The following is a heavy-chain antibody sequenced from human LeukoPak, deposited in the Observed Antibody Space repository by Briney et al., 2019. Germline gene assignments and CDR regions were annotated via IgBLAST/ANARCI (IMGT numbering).Heavy chain of an antibody. CDR3: ARELMRIAAAGTAGNFDY. J-gene: IGHJ4*02. CDR1: GFTFSSYW. V-gene: IGHV3-11*01. Sequence: GGSLRLSCAASGFTFSSYWMSWIRQAPGKGLEWVSYISSSGSTIYYADSVKGRFTISRDNAKNSLYLQMNSLRAEDTAVYYCARELMRIAAAGTAGNFDYWGQGTLVTVSS. CDR2: ISSSGSTI. D-gene: IGHD6-13*01.